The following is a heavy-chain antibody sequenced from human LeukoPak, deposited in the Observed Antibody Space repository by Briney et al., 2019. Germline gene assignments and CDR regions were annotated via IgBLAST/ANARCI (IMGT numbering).Heavy chain of an antibody. CDR1: GFNFNSFS. D-gene: IGHD2-21*01. CDR2: ISSSGDNI. J-gene: IGHJ4*02. CDR3: AKAPVTTCSGAYCYPFDY. Sequence: PGGSLRLSCAASGFNFNSFSMNWVRQAPGKGLEWVSYISSSGDNIHYSDSVEGRFTASRDNAKNSLYLQMNSLRAEDTAVYYCAKAPVTTCSGAYCYPFDYWGQGTLVTVSS. V-gene: IGHV3-48*04.